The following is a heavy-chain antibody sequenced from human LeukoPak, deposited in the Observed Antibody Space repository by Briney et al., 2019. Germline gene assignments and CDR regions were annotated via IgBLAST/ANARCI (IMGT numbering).Heavy chain of an antibody. D-gene: IGHD3-10*01. CDR2: INPRGGSA. CDR1: GYTFTSFF. V-gene: IGHV1-46*01. Sequence: GASVKVSCKAPGYTFTSFFMHWVRQAPGQGLEWMGIINPRGGSATSAQRFQGRLTVTRDTSTSTVCMELSSLTSEDTAVYYCARDYHGSGSLTTFDSWGQGTLVTVSS. CDR3: ARDYHGSGSLTTFDS. J-gene: IGHJ4*02.